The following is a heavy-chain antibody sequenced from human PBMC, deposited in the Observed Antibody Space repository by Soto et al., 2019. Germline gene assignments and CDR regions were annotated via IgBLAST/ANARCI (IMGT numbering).Heavy chain of an antibody. CDR1: GFSFRDFG. J-gene: IGHJ4*02. D-gene: IGHD3-3*01. V-gene: IGHV3-30*19. CDR3: TRDDLSGRNYTGSHV. CDR2: IRFDGTNP. Sequence: QVQLVESGGGVVQPGTSLRLSCAASGFSFRDFGMQWVRQAPGKGLEWVAIIRFDGTNPYYADSVKGRFTVSRDNSKNTLFLQMSSLRVDDTAMYYCTRDDLSGRNYTGSHVWGQGTLVFVSS.